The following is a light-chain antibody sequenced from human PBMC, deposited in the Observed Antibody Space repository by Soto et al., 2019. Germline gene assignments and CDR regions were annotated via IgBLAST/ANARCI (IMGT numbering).Light chain of an antibody. CDR1: SSDVGGYNF. V-gene: IGLV2-14*01. CDR3: SSYASSNFV. Sequence: QSVLAQPASMSGSPGQSITISCTGTSSDVGGYNFVSWYQQHPGKAPKLMIYEVGNRPSGVSNRFSGSKSGNTASLTISGLQADDEADYYCSSYASSNFVFGTGTKLTVL. J-gene: IGLJ1*01. CDR2: EVG.